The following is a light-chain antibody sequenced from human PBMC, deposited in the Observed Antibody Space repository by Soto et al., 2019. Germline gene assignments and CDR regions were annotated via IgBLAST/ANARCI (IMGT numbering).Light chain of an antibody. CDR3: QQRSNWPPT. CDR1: QSVNSD. CDR2: DAS. Sequence: EIVMTQSPATLSVSPGERATLSCRASQSVNSDLAWYQQKPGQAPRLLIYDASNRATGIPAGFSGSGSGTDFTLTISSLEPEDFAVYYCQQRSNWPPTFGQGTRLEI. V-gene: IGKV3-11*01. J-gene: IGKJ5*01.